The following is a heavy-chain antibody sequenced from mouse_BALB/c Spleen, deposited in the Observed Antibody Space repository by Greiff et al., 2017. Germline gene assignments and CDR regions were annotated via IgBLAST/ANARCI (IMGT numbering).Heavy chain of an antibody. CDR1: GYAFTNYL. CDR3: ARGGLGRGY. V-gene: IGHV1-54*01. CDR2: INPGSGGT. J-gene: IGHJ2*01. Sequence: VQLQQSGAELVRPGTSVKVSCKASGYAFTNYLIEWVKQRPGQGLEWIGVINPGSGGTNYNEKFKGKATLTADKSSSTAYMQLSSLTSDDSAVYFCARGGLGRGYWGQGTTVTVSS. D-gene: IGHD4-1*01.